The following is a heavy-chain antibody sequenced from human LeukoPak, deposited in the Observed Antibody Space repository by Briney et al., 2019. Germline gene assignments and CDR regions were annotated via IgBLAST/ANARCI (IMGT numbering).Heavy chain of an antibody. V-gene: IGHV1-2*02. CDR2: INPNSGAT. J-gene: IGHJ6*02. CDR1: RYTFTDYY. Sequence: ASVKVSCKASRYTFTDYYLNWVRQAPGQGPEWMGWINPNSGATNYAQKFQGRVTMTRDTSSSTAYMELSRLTYDDTAVYYCAKGITIFGVVIISYYGMDVWGQGTTVTVSS. CDR3: AKGITIFGVVIISYYGMDV. D-gene: IGHD3-3*01.